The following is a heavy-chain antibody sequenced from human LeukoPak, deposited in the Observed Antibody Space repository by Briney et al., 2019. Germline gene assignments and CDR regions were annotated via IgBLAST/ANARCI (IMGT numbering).Heavy chain of an antibody. CDR2: IYHSGST. D-gene: IGHD5-24*01. V-gene: IGHV4-38-2*02. CDR1: GYSISSGYY. J-gene: IGHJ4*02. CDR3: ARARREMVDY. Sequence: PSETLSLTCTVSGYSISSGYYWGWIRQPPGKGLEWIGSIYHSGSTYYNPSLKSRVTISVDTSKNQFSLKLSSVTAADTAAYYCARARREMVDYWGQGTLVTVSS.